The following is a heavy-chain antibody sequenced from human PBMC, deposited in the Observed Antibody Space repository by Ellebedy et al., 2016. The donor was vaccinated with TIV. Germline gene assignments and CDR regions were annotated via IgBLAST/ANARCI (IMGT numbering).Heavy chain of an antibody. D-gene: IGHD3-10*01. V-gene: IGHV3-23*01. CDR2: ASDGGHGT. J-gene: IGHJ4*02. CDR1: GFSFSTYA. CDR3: AKVRVWYGDAVNS. Sequence: GESLKISCAASGFSFSTYAMIWVRQAPGKGLEWVSSASDGGHGTDYAASVEGRFTISRDHSQSTIYLQMDSLRADDTAGYYCAKVRVWYGDAVNSWGPGTRVTVSS.